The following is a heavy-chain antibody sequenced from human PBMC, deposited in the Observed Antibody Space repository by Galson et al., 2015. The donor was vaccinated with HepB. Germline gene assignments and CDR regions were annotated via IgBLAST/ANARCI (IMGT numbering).Heavy chain of an antibody. CDR3: ASRHSYFRSVTMYNVSDY. D-gene: IGHD4-17*01. V-gene: IGHV5-10-1*01. CDR2: IDPSDSYT. J-gene: IGHJ4*02. Sequence: QSGAEVKKPGESLRISCKASGYTFTAFWITWVRQIPGKGLEWMGRIDPSDSYTDYSPSFRGHVTFSADKSITTAYLQWSSLKASDTAMYYCASRHSYFRSVTMYNVSDYWGQGTLVTVSS. CDR1: GYTFTAFW.